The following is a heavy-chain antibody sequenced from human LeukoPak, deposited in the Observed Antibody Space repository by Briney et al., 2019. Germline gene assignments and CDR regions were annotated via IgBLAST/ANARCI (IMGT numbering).Heavy chain of an antibody. Sequence: PSETLSLTCTVSGGSISRGGYCWSWIRQHPGKGLEWIGYIDYSGSTFYNPSLKSRLTMSIDTSKKQFSLKLSSVTAADTAVYYCAADTSGYRIFNYWGQGTLVTVSS. CDR3: AADTSGYRIFNY. CDR1: GGSISRGGYC. CDR2: IDYSGST. D-gene: IGHD3-22*01. V-gene: IGHV4-31*03. J-gene: IGHJ4*02.